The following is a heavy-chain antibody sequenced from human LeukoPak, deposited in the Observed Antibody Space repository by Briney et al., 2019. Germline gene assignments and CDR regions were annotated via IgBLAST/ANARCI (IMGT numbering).Heavy chain of an antibody. J-gene: IGHJ4*02. Sequence: ASVKVSCKASGYTFTSYGISWVRQAPGQGLEWMGWISAYNGNTNYAQKLQGRVTMTTDTSTSTAYMELRSLRSHDTAVYYCARPGIAAAGPESPFDYWGQGTLVTVSS. CDR3: ARPGIAAAGPESPFDY. CDR2: ISAYNGNT. CDR1: GYTFTSYG. D-gene: IGHD6-13*01. V-gene: IGHV1-18*01.